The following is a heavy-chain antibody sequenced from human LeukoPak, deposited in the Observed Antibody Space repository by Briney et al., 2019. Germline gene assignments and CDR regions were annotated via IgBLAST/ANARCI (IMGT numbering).Heavy chain of an antibody. CDR1: GGTFSSCA. CDR2: IIPIFGTA. Sequence: SVKVSCKASGGTFSSCAISWVRQAPGQGLEWMGGIIPIFGTANYAQKFQGRVTITADESTSTAYMELSSLRSEDTAVYYCARARSGWYYMDVWGKGTTVTVSS. D-gene: IGHD3-3*01. CDR3: ARARSGWYYMDV. V-gene: IGHV1-69*13. J-gene: IGHJ6*03.